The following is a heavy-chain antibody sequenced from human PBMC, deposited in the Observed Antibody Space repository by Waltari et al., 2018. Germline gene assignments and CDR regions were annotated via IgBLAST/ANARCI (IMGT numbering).Heavy chain of an antibody. V-gene: IGHV3-21*01. CDR3: ARKAIGVPVAVHGLDV. Sequence: EVQLLESGGGLVKPGGSLRLSCAASGFTFSSYSMNWVHQAPGKALSLVTHFSSSANNISSAYSVKGRFTISRDNANNSLYLQMNSLRAEDTAVYYCARKAIGVPVAVHGLDVWGQGTTVTVSS. J-gene: IGHJ6*02. CDR2: FSSSANNI. CDR1: GFTFSSYS. D-gene: IGHD6-19*01.